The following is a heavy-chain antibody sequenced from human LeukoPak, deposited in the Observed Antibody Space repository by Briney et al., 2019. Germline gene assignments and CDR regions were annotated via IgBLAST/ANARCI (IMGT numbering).Heavy chain of an antibody. CDR3: SRAADVVLVPPSDD. D-gene: IGHD2-8*02. CDR1: RYTFTGYY. V-gene: IGHV1-2*02. J-gene: IGHJ4*02. Sequence: ASVKVSCKASRYTFTGYYMHWVRQAPGEGLEWMGWINPNSGDTNYAQKFKGRVTMTRDTSISAAYMELSSLRFDDTAVYYCSRAADVVLVPPSDDWGQGTLVTVSS. CDR2: INPNSGDT.